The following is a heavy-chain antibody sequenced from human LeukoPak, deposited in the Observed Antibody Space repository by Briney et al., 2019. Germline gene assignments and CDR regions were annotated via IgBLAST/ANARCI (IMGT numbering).Heavy chain of an antibody. CDR3: AKGSSYNWFDP. Sequence: GGSLRLSCVGSGFTFRNVWMNWVRQAPGEGLEWVSGISGSGGSTSYADSVKGRFTISRDNSKNTQYLQMNSLRAEDTAVYYCAKGSSYNWFDPWGQGTLVTVSS. V-gene: IGHV3-23*01. CDR1: GFTFRNVW. J-gene: IGHJ5*02. CDR2: ISGSGGST.